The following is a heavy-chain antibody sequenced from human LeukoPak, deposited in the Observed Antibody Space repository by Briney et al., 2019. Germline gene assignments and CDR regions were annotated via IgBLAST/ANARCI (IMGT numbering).Heavy chain of an antibody. Sequence: SETLSLTCTVSGGSISSSSYYWGWIRQPPGKGLEWIGSIYYSGSTYYNPSLKSRVTISVDTSKNQFSLKLSSVTAADTALYYCARGSLGYCSSTSCYNYYGMDVWGQGTTVTVSS. CDR1: GGSISSSSYY. J-gene: IGHJ6*02. CDR3: ARGSLGYCSSTSCYNYYGMDV. V-gene: IGHV4-39*01. CDR2: IYYSGST. D-gene: IGHD2-2*02.